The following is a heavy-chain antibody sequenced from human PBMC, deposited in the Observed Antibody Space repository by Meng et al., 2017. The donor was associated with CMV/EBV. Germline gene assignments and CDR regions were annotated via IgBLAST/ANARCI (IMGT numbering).Heavy chain of an antibody. V-gene: IGHV4-4*07. J-gene: IGHJ4*02. CDR1: GGSISSYN. CDR2: IYTSGST. D-gene: IGHD6-19*01. Sequence: LHDSAARMGNPSDTLSLTSTVSGGSISSYNWSWIRQPAGKGLEWIGRIYTSGSTNYNPSLKSRVTMSVDTSKNQFSLKLSSVTAADTAVYYCARDSSGWYPHFDYWGQGTLVTVSS. CDR3: ARDSSGWYPHFDY.